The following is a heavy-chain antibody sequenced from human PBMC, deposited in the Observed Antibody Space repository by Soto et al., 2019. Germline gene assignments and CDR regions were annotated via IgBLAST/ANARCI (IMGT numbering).Heavy chain of an antibody. J-gene: IGHJ5*02. CDR2: IYYSGST. CDR3: ARGGDDYGDSRGWFDP. CDR1: GGSISRGDYY. Sequence: PSETLSLTCTVSGGSISRGDYYWSCIRQPPGKGLEWIGYIYYSGSTYYNPSLKSRVTISVDTSKNQFSLKLSSVTAADTAVYYCARGGDDYGDSRGWFDPWGQGTLVTVSS. D-gene: IGHD4-17*01. V-gene: IGHV4-30-4*01.